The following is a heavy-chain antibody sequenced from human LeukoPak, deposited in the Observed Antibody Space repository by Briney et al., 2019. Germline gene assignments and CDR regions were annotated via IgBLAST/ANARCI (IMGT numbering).Heavy chain of an antibody. J-gene: IGHJ4*02. CDR1: GFIFSRYW. CDR2: ITSDGTST. Sequence: PGGPLRLSCAASGFIFSRYWMHWLRQAPGQGLVWVLRITSDGTSTAYADSVKGRFTISRDNAKNTLYLQMNSLRAEDTAVYCCARVAGTYQASRCDYWGQGTLVTVSS. CDR3: ARVAGTYQASRCDY. V-gene: IGHV3-74*01. D-gene: IGHD5-24*01.